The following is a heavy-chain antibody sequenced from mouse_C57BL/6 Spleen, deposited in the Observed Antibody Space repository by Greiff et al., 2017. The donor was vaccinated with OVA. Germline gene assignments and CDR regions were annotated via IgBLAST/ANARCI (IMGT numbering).Heavy chain of an antibody. V-gene: IGHV1-82*01. CDR1: GYAFSSSW. J-gene: IGHJ2*01. CDR3: ARSCTGYYDYPFDY. CDR2: IYPGDGDT. Sequence: VQLQQSGPELVKPGASVKISCKASGYAFSSSWMNWVKQRPGKGLEWIGRIYPGDGDTNYNGKFKGKATLTADKSSSTAYMQLSSLTSEDSAVYFCARSCTGYYDYPFDYWGKGTTLTVSS. D-gene: IGHD2-4*01.